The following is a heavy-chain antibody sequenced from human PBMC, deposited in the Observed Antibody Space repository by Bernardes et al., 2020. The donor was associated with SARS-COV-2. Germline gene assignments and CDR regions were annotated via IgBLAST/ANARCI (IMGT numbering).Heavy chain of an antibody. V-gene: IGHV3-74*01. D-gene: IGHD3-10*01. J-gene: IGHJ4*02. CDR3: VGDFTGRDDH. Sequence: GYLPLSCPASGFAFIHSCMHWVRQAPWKGLVWVSRLSDYVIRTDYADFAKGRFTISRDNAKNTLYLQMNSLRVEDTAVYYCVGDFTGRDDHWGQGSVVTVSS. CDR1: GFAFIHSC. CDR2: LSDYVIRT.